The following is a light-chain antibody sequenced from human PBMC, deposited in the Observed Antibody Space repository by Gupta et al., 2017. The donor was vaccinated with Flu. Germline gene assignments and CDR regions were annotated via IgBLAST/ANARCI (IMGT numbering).Light chain of an antibody. J-gene: IGKJ2*01. Sequence: EIVLTQSPDTLSLSPGERATLSCRASQSVGSSRLAWYQQKPGQAPRLLIYGASSRATAIPDRFSGSGSGTEFTLTISRGEPEEFAVYYCQQQTHSPITFGQGTKLDIK. V-gene: IGKV3-20*01. CDR1: QSVGSSR. CDR3: QQQTHSPIT. CDR2: GAS.